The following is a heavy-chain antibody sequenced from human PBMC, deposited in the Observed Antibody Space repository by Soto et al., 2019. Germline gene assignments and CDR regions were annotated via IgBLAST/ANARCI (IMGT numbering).Heavy chain of an antibody. V-gene: IGHV3-64D*08. CDR2: ISSNGGST. J-gene: IGHJ3*02. D-gene: IGHD5-18*01. CDR1: GFTFSSYA. Sequence: GGSLRLSCSASGFTFSSYAMHWVRQAPGKGLEYVSAISSNGGSTYYADSVKGRFTISRDNSKNTLYLQMSSLRAEDTAVYYCVKPKIQLWLPGAFDIWGQGTMVTVSS. CDR3: VKPKIQLWLPGAFDI.